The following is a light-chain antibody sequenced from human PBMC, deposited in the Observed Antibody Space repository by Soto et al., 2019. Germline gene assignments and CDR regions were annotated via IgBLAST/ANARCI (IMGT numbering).Light chain of an antibody. J-gene: IGKJ1*01. CDR3: QQYSTYSWT. CDR2: DAS. CDR1: QRISGW. Sequence: GDRVIITCRASQRISGWLAWYQVKPGKAPKLLMHDASSLESGVPSRFSGSASGTEFTLTISSLQPDDFATYFCQQYSTYSWTFGQGTKVDIK. V-gene: IGKV1-5*01.